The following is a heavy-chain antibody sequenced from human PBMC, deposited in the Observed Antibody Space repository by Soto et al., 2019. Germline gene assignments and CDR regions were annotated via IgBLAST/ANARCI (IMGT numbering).Heavy chain of an antibody. J-gene: IGHJ4*02. D-gene: IGHD1-26*01. CDR2: IFHSGST. Sequence: QVQLQESGPGLVKPSGTLSLTCAVSGGSIRSNNWWSWVRQPPGKGLEWSGEIFHSGSTNYNPSLKTRVTISVDKFKIQFSLKLRSVTAADTAVYYCARVYSGSYSDSWGQGTLVTVSS. CDR3: ARVYSGSYSDS. V-gene: IGHV4-4*02. CDR1: GGSIRSNNW.